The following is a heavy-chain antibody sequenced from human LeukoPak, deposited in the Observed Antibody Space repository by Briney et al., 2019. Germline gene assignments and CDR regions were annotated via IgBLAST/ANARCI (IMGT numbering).Heavy chain of an antibody. CDR2: IYPGDSGT. Sequence: GESLKISCKGSGYSFTSYWIGWVRQMPGKGLEWMGIIYPGDSGTRYSPSFQGQVTISADKSISTAYLQWSSLKASDTAMYYCARRTYYYDSGGLGYNWFDPWGQGTLVTVSS. D-gene: IGHD3-22*01. CDR3: ARRTYYYDSGGLGYNWFDP. V-gene: IGHV5-51*01. J-gene: IGHJ5*02. CDR1: GYSFTSYW.